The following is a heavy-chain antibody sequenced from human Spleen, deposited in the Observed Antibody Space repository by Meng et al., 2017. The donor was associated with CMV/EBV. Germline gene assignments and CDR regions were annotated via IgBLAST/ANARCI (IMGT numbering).Heavy chain of an antibody. CDR3: ARFDASSIHFDN. Sequence: GGSLRLSGAASGFTLRHYWMSWGRQAPGKGLEWVANIKFDGSEKHYLDSVKGRFTISRDTAKGSLYLQMNSLRAEDTAVYFCARFDASSIHFDNWGQGVLVTVSS. D-gene: IGHD6-6*01. CDR1: GFTLRHYW. CDR2: IKFDGSEK. V-gene: IGHV3-7*03. J-gene: IGHJ4*02.